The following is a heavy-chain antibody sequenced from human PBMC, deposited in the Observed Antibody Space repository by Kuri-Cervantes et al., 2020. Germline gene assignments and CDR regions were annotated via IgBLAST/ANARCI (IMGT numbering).Heavy chain of an antibody. V-gene: IGHV1-2*02. CDR3: ARDLSMIVVVIHYYYGMDV. J-gene: IGHJ6*02. Sequence: ASVKVSCKASGYTFTGYYMHWVRQAPGQGLERMGWINPNSGGTNDAQKFQGRVTMTRYTSISTAYMELSRLRSDDTAVYYCARDLSMIVVVIHYYYGMDVWGQGTTVTVSS. CDR2: INPNSGGT. D-gene: IGHD3-22*01. CDR1: GYTFTGYY.